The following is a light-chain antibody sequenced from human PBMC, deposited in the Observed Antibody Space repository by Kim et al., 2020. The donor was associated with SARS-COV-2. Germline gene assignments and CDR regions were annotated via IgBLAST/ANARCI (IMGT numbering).Light chain of an antibody. V-gene: IGKV3-20*01. J-gene: IGKJ2*01. CDR1: QHVSKGY. CDR2: QTS. CDR3: QQYGSSPPYT. Sequence: PGAGATLSCRASQHVSKGYLAWYQQRLGQAPRLLIYQTSNRATGIPDRFSGSGSGTDFTLTISRLEPEDFAVYYCQQYGSSPPYTFGQGTKLEI.